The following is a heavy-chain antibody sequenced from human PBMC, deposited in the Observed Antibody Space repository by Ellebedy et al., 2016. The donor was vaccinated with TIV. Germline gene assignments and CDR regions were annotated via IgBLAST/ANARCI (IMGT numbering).Heavy chain of an antibody. CDR1: GFTFSSYA. Sequence: GESLKIFXAASGFTFSSYAMHWVRQAPGKGLEWVAVISYDGSNKYYADSVKGRFTISRDNSKNTLYLQMNSLRAEDTAVYYCARDHPGYYDSSGYIDYWGQGTLVTVSS. V-gene: IGHV3-30*04. CDR3: ARDHPGYYDSSGYIDY. CDR2: ISYDGSNK. D-gene: IGHD3-22*01. J-gene: IGHJ4*02.